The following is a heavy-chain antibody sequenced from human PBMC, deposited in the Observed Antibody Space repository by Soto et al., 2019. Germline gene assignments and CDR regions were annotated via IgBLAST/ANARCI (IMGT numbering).Heavy chain of an antibody. D-gene: IGHD4-17*01. CDR3: ARFINDLGDYLPDGFHAYYFYMDV. CDR2: ISSSSSTI. CDR1: GFTFSSYS. Sequence: RGDLRLSCAASGFTFSSYSMNWVRQAPGKGLEWVSYISSSSSTIYYADSVKGRFTISRDKAKNSLYLQMNSLRAEDTVVYYCARFINDLGDYLPDGFHAYYFYMDVWSKGTTDIVSS. J-gene: IGHJ6*03. V-gene: IGHV3-48*01.